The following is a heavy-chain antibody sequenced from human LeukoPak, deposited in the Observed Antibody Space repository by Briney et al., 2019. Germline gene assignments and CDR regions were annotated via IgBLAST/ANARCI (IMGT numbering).Heavy chain of an antibody. CDR2: ISWNSGSI. D-gene: IGHD3-10*01. V-gene: IGHV3-9*01. CDR3: AKDLGVRFGELSLPYY. CDR1: GFTFDDYA. J-gene: IGHJ4*02. Sequence: GGSLRLSCAASGFTFDDYAMHWVRQAPGKGLEWVSGISWNSGSIGYADSVKGRFTISRDNAKNSLYLQMNSLRAEDTALYYCAKDLGVRFGELSLPYYWGQGTLVTVSS.